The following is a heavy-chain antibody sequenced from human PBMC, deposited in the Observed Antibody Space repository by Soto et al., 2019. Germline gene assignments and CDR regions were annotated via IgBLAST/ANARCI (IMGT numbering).Heavy chain of an antibody. CDR2: IIPIFGTA. V-gene: IGHV1-69*12. Sequence: QVQLVQSGAEVKKPGSSVKVSCKASGGTFSSYAISWVRQAPGQGLERMGGIIPIFGTANYAQKFQGRVTITADESTSTAYMELSSLRSEDTGVYYCAVGYCTNGVCSHYFDYWGQGTLVTVSS. D-gene: IGHD2-8*01. J-gene: IGHJ4*02. CDR1: GGTFSSYA. CDR3: AVGYCTNGVCSHYFDY.